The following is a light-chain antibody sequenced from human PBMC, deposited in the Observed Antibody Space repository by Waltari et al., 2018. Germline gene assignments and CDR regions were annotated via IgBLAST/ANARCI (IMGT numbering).Light chain of an antibody. Sequence: DIVLTQSPGTLSLSPGDRATLSCRASQSVSSSYFAWYQQKPGQPPRLLIYGASSRATGIPDRFSGSGSGTDFTLTISRLEPEDFAVYYCQQYGSSPRTFGQGTKVEIK. CDR1: QSVSSSY. CDR3: QQYGSSPRT. CDR2: GAS. J-gene: IGKJ1*01. V-gene: IGKV3-20*01.